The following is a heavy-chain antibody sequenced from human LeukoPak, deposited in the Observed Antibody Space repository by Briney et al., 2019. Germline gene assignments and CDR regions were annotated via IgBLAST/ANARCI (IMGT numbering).Heavy chain of an antibody. CDR1: GGSISSSIYY. J-gene: IGHJ4*02. CDR2: IYYSGST. Sequence: KTSETLSLTCTVSGGSISSSIYYWGWIRQPPGKGLEWIGSIYYSGSTYYNPSLKSRVTISVDTSKNQFSLKLSSVTAADTAVYYCASSTDYGDYPSSDYWGQGTLVTVSS. D-gene: IGHD4-17*01. V-gene: IGHV4-39*01. CDR3: ASSTDYGDYPSSDY.